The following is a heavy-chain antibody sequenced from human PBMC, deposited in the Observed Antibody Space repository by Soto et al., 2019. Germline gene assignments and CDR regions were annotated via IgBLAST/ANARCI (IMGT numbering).Heavy chain of an antibody. J-gene: IGHJ5*02. V-gene: IGHV3-23*01. CDR2: ISGSGSAT. Sequence: PGGSLRLSCAASGFTFSSYAMNWVRQAPGKGLEWVSVISGSGSATYYTDSVRGRFTISRDNSKNTLYLQMNSLRAEDTAVYYCAKDRYCSSTSCYAFSYGWFDPWGQGTLVTVSS. CDR3: AKDRYCSSTSCYAFSYGWFDP. D-gene: IGHD2-2*01. CDR1: GFTFSSYA.